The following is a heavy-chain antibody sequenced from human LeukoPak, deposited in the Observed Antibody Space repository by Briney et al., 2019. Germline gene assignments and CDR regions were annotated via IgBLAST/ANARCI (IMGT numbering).Heavy chain of an antibody. CDR2: IIPIFGTA. Sequence: ASVKVSCKASGGTFSSYAISWVRQAPGQGLEWMGGIIPIFGTANYAQKFQGRVTITADESTSTAYMELSSLRSEDTAVYYCARDNCSGGSCYSGWYFDLWGRGTLVTVSS. J-gene: IGHJ2*01. CDR1: GGTFSSYA. D-gene: IGHD2-15*01. CDR3: ARDNCSGGSCYSGWYFDL. V-gene: IGHV1-69*13.